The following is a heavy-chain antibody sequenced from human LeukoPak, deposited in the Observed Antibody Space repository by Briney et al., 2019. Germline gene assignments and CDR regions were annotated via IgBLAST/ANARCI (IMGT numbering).Heavy chain of an antibody. J-gene: IGHJ6*03. CDR1: GYTFTSYD. CDR2: MNPNSGNT. CDR3: ARVYYDILTGYYVDYYYYMDV. V-gene: IGHV1-8*01. Sequence: ASVKVSCKASGYTFTSYDINWVRQATGQGLECMGWMNPNSGNTGYAQKFQGRVTMTRNTSISTAYMELSSLRSEDTAVYYCARVYYDILTGYYVDYYYYMDVWGKGTTVTISS. D-gene: IGHD3-9*01.